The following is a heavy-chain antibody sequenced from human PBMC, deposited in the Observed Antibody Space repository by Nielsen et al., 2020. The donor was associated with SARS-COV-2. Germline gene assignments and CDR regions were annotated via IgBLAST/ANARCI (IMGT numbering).Heavy chain of an antibody. J-gene: IGHJ6*02. D-gene: IGHD3-22*01. CDR3: ARRSYYYDSSGLKGGMDV. V-gene: IGHV4-34*01. Sequence: GSLRLSCAVYGGSFSGYYWSWIRQPPGKGLEWIGEINHSGSTNYNPSLKSRVTISVDMSKNQFSLKPSSVTAADTAVYYCARRSYYYDSSGLKGGMDVWGQGTTVTVSS. CDR1: GGSFSGYY. CDR2: INHSGST.